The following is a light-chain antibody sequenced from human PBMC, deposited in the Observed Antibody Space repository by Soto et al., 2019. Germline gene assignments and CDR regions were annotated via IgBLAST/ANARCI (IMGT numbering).Light chain of an antibody. CDR2: DTS. CDR3: LLSYSGANVV. J-gene: IGLJ2*01. CDR1: TGAVTSGHY. Sequence: QAVVTQEPSLTVSPGGTVTLTCGSSTGAVTSGHYPYWFQQKPGQAPRTLIYDTSNKHSWTPARFSGSLLGGKAALTLSGAQPEDEAEYYCLLSYSGANVVFAEGPRSPP. V-gene: IGLV7-46*01.